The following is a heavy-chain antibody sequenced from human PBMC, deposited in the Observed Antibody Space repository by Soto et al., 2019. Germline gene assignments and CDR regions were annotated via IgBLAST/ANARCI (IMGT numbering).Heavy chain of an antibody. CDR2: MNPNSGNT. J-gene: IGHJ4*02. CDR1: GYTFTSYD. D-gene: IGHD6-13*01. CDR3: ASGLSSAAGKPGDDY. V-gene: IGHV1-8*01. Sequence: QVQLVQSGAEVKKPGSSVKVSCKASGYTFTSYDINWVRQATGQGLEWMGWMNPNSGNTSYAQKFKGRVTVTRNTSISTAYMELRSLRSEDTAVYYCASGLSSAAGKPGDDYWGQGTLVTVSS.